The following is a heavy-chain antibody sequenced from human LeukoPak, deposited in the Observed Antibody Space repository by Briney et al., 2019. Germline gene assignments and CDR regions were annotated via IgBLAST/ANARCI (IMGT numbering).Heavy chain of an antibody. Sequence: SETLSLTCTVSGGSIISYYWSWIRQPPGKGLEWIGYIYTSGTTGYNPSLKSRVTMSVDTSKNQFSLKLSSVTAADTAVYYCARHLGGASSWLPNWFDPWGQGTLVTVSS. D-gene: IGHD6-13*01. CDR2: IYTSGTT. V-gene: IGHV4-4*09. CDR3: ARHLGGASSWLPNWFDP. J-gene: IGHJ5*02. CDR1: GGSIISYY.